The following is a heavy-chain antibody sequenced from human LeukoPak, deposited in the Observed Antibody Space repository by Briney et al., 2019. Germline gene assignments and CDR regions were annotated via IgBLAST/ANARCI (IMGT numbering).Heavy chain of an antibody. D-gene: IGHD5-18*01. J-gene: IGHJ4*02. CDR3: ARQVGYSYGYGESSD. CDR1: GFTFSGYE. V-gene: IGHV3-48*03. CDR2: ISSSGSTI. Sequence: GGSLRLSCAASGFTFSGYEMNWVRQAPGKGLEWVSYISSSGSTIYYADSVKGRFTISRDNAKNSLYLQMNSLRAEDTAVYYCARQVGYSYGYGESSDWGQGTLVTVSS.